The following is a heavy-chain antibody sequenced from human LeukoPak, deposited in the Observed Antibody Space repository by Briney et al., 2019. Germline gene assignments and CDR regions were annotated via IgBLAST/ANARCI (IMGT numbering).Heavy chain of an antibody. CDR1: GYIFTGYW. CDR3: ASSTAVRGPQYYFDY. D-gene: IGHD3-10*01. J-gene: IGHJ4*02. V-gene: IGHV5-51*01. CDR2: IYPGDSDT. Sequence: GESLKISCKGSGYIFTGYWIGWVRQMPGKGLEWMGIIYPGDSDTRYSPSFQGQVTISADKSISTAYLQWSSLKASDTAMYYCASSTAVRGPQYYFDYWGQGTLVTVSS.